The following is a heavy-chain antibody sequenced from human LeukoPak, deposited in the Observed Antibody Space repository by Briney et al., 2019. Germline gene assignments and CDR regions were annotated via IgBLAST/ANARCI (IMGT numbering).Heavy chain of an antibody. CDR1: GYTFTGHY. V-gene: IGHV1-2*02. J-gene: IGHJ4*02. D-gene: IGHD2-21*02. CDR3: ARIGNMAYCGGDCYENFDY. Sequence: ASVKVSCKASGYTFTGHYMHWVRQAPGQGLEWMGWINPNSGGTNYAQKFQGRVTMTRDTSISTAYMELSRLRSDDTAVYYCARIGNMAYCGGDCYENFDYWGQGTLVTVSS. CDR2: INPNSGGT.